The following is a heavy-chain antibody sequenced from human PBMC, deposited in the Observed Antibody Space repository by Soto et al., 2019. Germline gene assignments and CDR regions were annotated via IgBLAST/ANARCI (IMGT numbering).Heavy chain of an antibody. J-gene: IGHJ4*01. CDR2: ISVSGGST. Sequence: GSLRLPCAPSGFSFRNYGMNWVRPAQGKGLEWVSGISVSGGSTYYADSVKGRFTVSRDNSKNTVFLQMNRLRAEDTAVYFCAKAMYYYDSSGYRLFDYWGQGTLVTVSS. CDR1: GFSFRNYG. V-gene: IGHV3-23*01. D-gene: IGHD3-22*01. CDR3: AKAMYYYDSSGYRLFDY.